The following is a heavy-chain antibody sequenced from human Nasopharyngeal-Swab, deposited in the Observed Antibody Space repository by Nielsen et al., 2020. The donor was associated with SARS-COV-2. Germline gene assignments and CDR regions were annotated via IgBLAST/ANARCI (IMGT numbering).Heavy chain of an antibody. D-gene: IGHD2/OR15-2a*01. V-gene: IGHV3-15*01. Sequence: ESLKISCVGSGFRFTYAWMSWVRQAPGKGPEWVGRILSKKDGEKTDYAAPVKGRFTISRDDRKNTLYLQMSSLRIEDTGTYYCITDQEYFDGGGMGADFWGQGTLVTVSS. CDR3: ITDQEYFDGGGMGADF. CDR2: ILSKKDGEKT. CDR1: GFRFTYAW. J-gene: IGHJ4*02.